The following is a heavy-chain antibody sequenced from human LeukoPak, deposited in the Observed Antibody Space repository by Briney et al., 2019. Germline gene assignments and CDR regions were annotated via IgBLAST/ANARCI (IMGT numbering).Heavy chain of an antibody. V-gene: IGHV4-31*03. CDR3: ARGRSSDY. J-gene: IGHJ4*02. CDR1: GGSISSGAYY. D-gene: IGHD6-6*01. CDR2: IFYSGNT. Sequence: SETLSLTCTVSGGSISSGAYYWSWIRQHPGKGLEWIGYIFYSGNTYYNPSLKSRVTISVDTSKNQFSLKLSSVTAADTAVYYCARGRSSDYWGQGALVIVTA.